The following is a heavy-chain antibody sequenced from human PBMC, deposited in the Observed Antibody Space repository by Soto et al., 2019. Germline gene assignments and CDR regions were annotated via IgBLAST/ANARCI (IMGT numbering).Heavy chain of an antibody. CDR2: ISTYNGDA. D-gene: IGHD6-6*01. CDR1: GYTFSTSG. J-gene: IGHJ6*02. Sequence: QAQLEQSGAEVKKPGASVKVSCKSSGYTFSTSGISWVRQAPGQGLEWMGWISTYNGDANYAQRFQGRVTMTTDTSTSTTVMELRSLRSDDTAVYYCAREGPRPYYYYGMDAWGQGTTVTVSS. V-gene: IGHV1-18*01. CDR3: AREGPRPYYYYGMDA.